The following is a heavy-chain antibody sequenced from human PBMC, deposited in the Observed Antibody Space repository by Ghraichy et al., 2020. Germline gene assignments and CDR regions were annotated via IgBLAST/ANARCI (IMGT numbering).Heavy chain of an antibody. CDR2: INPNSGGT. CDR3: ARDREYQLLQYWFDP. J-gene: IGHJ5*02. D-gene: IGHD2-2*01. V-gene: IGHV1-2*02. Sequence: ASVKVSCKASGYTFTGYYMHWVRQAPGQGLEWMGWINPNSGGTNYAQKFQGRVTMTRDTSISTAYMELSRLRSDDTAVYYCARDREYQLLQYWFDPWGQGTLVTVSS. CDR1: GYTFTGYY.